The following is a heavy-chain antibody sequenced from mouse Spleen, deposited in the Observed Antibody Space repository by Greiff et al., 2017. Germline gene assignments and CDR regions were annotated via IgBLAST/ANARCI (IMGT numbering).Heavy chain of an antibody. J-gene: IGHJ3*01. V-gene: IGHV5-9*04. Sequence: DVKLVESGGGLVKLGGSLKLSCAASGFTFSSYAMSWVRQTPEKRLEWVATISSGGGNTYYPDSVKGRFTISRDNAKNTLYLQMSSLKSEDTAMYYCARHGNWDGLFAYWGQGTLVTVSA. CDR3: ARHGNWDGLFAY. D-gene: IGHD4-1*01. CDR1: GFTFSSYA. CDR2: ISSGGGNT.